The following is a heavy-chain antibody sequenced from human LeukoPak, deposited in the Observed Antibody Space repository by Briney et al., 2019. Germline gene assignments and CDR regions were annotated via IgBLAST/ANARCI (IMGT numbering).Heavy chain of an antibody. CDR2: ISGSGGSR. D-gene: IGHD2-15*01. Sequence: GGSLRLSCAASGFTFSTYGMSWVRQAPGKGLEWVSGISGSGGSRFYTDSVKGRFTISRDNSKNTLYLQMNSLRAEDTAVYYCARDLNDIVVVVAATPGAFDIWGQGTMVTVSS. CDR3: ARDLNDIVVVVAATPGAFDI. V-gene: IGHV3-23*01. CDR1: GFTFSTYG. J-gene: IGHJ3*02.